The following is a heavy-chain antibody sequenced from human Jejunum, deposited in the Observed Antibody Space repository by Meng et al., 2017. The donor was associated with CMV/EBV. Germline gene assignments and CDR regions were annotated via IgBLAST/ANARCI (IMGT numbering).Heavy chain of an antibody. CDR3: AREGMYYYDTSGMKWFDP. Sequence: FTGDYVHCVRPATGPGLEWMGWLHPTSGATHSAPPFQGRLTMTRDTSINTAYMELSRLRSDDTAVYYCAREGMYYYDTSGMKWFDPWGQGTLVTVSS. J-gene: IGHJ5*02. CDR2: LHPTSGAT. D-gene: IGHD3-22*01. CDR1: FTGDY. V-gene: IGHV1-2*02.